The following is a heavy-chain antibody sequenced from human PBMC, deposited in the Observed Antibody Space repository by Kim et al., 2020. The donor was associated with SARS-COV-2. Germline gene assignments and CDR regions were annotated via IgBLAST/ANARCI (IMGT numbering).Heavy chain of an antibody. J-gene: IGHJ4*02. CDR1: GFTFDDYA. CDR2: ISWNSGSI. V-gene: IGHV3-9*01. CDR3: AKDRWSSGSTPFDY. Sequence: GGSLRLSCAASGFTFDDYAMHWVRQAPGKGLEWVSGISWNSGSIGYADSVKGRFTISRDNAKNSLYLQMNSLRAEDTALYYCAKDRWSSGSTPFDYWGQGTLVTVSS. D-gene: IGHD6-19*01.